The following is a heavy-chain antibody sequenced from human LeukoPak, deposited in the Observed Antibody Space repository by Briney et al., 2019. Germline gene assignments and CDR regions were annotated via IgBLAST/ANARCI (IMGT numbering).Heavy chain of an antibody. CDR2: IIPIFGTA. D-gene: IGHD4-17*01. CDR3: ARRGGADYGACWFDP. Sequence: ASVKVSCKASGGTFSSYAISWVRQAPGQGLEWMGGIIPIFGTANYAQKFQGRVTITADESTSTAYMELSSLRSEDTAVYYCARRGGADYGACWFDPWGQGTLVTVSS. CDR1: GGTFSSYA. V-gene: IGHV1-69*13. J-gene: IGHJ5*02.